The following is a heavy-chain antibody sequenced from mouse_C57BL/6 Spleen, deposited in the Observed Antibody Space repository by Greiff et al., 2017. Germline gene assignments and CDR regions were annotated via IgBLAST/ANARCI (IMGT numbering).Heavy chain of an antibody. CDR3: ARHYGSSPYYAMDY. CDR1: GYTFTSYW. V-gene: IGHV1-64*01. CDR2: IHPNSGST. Sequence: VQLQQPGAELVKPGASVKLSCKASGYTFTSYWMHWVKQRPGQGLVWIGMIHPNSGSTNYNEKFKSKATLTVDKSSSTAYMQLSSLTSEDSAVYYGARHYGSSPYYAMDYWGQGTSVTVSS. J-gene: IGHJ4*01. D-gene: IGHD1-1*01.